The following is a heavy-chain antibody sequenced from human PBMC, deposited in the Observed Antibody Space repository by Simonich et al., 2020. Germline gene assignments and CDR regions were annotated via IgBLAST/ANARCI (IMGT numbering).Heavy chain of an antibody. D-gene: IGHD6-6*01. CDR2: IYYSGRT. CDR1: GGSISSSSYY. CDR3: ARWAYSSSYFDY. V-gene: IGHV4-39*01. J-gene: IGHJ4*02. Sequence: QLQLQESGPGLVKPSETLSLTCTVSGGSISSSSYYCGWIRQPPGKGLEWIGSIYYSGRTYYNPSRKSRVTISVDTSKNQFSLKLSSVTAADTAVYYCARWAYSSSYFDYWGQGTLVTVSS.